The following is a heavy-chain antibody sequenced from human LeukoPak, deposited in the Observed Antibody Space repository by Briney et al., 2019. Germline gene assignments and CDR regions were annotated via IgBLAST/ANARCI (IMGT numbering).Heavy chain of an antibody. CDR3: ARVSGTGTDAFDI. D-gene: IGHD1-1*01. CDR1: GGSISSYY. CDR2: IYYSGST. V-gene: IGHV4-59*01. Sequence: PSETLSLTCTVSGGSISSYYWSWIRQPPGKGLEWIGYIYYSGSTNYNPSLKSRVTISVDTSKNQFSLKLSSVTAAGTAVYYCARVSGTGTDAFDIWGQGTMVTVSS. J-gene: IGHJ3*02.